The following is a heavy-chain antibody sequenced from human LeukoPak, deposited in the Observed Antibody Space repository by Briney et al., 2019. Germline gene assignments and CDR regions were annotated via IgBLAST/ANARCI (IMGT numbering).Heavy chain of an antibody. V-gene: IGHV1-8*01. CDR2: MNPNSGNT. CDR3: ARANYYGSGKKDLDY. D-gene: IGHD3-10*01. CDR1: GYTFTTYD. J-gene: IGHJ4*02. Sequence: ASVKVSCKASGYTFTTYDINWVRQATGQGLEWMGWMNPNSGNTGYAQKFQGRGTMTRNTSISTAYMELNSLRSEDTAVYYCARANYYGSGKKDLDYWGQGTLVTVSS.